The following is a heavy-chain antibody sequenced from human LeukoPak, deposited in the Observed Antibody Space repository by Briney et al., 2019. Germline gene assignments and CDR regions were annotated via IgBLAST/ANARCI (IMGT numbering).Heavy chain of an antibody. CDR1: GFTFSSYA. Sequence: PGGSLRLSCAASGFTFSSYAMSWVRQAPGKGLQWVSAISGSGGSTYYVDSVQGRSSISRDNSKNTLYLQINSLRAEDTAVYYCAKATLGSMVDYFEYWGQGTLVTVSS. CDR3: AKATLGSMVDYFEY. CDR2: ISGSGGST. V-gene: IGHV3-23*01. J-gene: IGHJ4*02. D-gene: IGHD3-10*01.